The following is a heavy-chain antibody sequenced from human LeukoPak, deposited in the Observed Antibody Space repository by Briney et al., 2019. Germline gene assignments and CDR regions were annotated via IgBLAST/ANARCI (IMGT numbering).Heavy chain of an antibody. V-gene: IGHV3-7*01. CDR2: IREDGSEK. Sequence: GGSLRLSCVTSAFTFSDYWMSWVRQTPGKGLEWVANIREDGSEKYYVDSVKGRFTISRDNAKNSLYLQMNSLRAEDTAVYYCARDEIVATTKANYYYYMDVWGKGTTVTISS. D-gene: IGHD5-12*01. CDR3: ARDEIVATTKANYYYYMDV. CDR1: AFTFSDYW. J-gene: IGHJ6*03.